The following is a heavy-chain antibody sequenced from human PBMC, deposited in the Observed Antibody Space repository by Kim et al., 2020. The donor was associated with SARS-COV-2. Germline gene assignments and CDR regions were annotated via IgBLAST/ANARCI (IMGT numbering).Heavy chain of an antibody. CDR2: INPKSGGT. Sequence: ASVKVSCKSSGYTFSGYYLHWVRQAPGQGLEWMGWINPKSGGTNYAQKFQGRVTMTRDTSISTAYMELSSLRSDDTAVYYCARYCSSIWCSAYFDHWGQ. V-gene: IGHV1-2*02. J-gene: IGHJ4*02. CDR1: GYTFSGYY. D-gene: IGHD2-2*01. CDR3: ARYCSSIWCSAYFDH.